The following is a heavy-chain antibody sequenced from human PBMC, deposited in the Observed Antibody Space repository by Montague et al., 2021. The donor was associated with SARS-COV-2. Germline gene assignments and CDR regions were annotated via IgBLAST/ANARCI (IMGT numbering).Heavy chain of an antibody. J-gene: IGHJ4*02. D-gene: IGHD3-22*01. CDR3: AREGGWLSRGSYYFDY. V-gene: IGHV4-39*07. CDR1: GGSISSSSYY. Sequence: SETLSLTCTVSGGSISSSSYYWGWVRQPPGKGLEWIRSIYYSGSTYYNPSLKSRVTISVDTSKNQFSLKLSSVTAADTAVHYRAREGGWLSRGSYYFDYWGQGTLVTVSS. CDR2: IYYSGST.